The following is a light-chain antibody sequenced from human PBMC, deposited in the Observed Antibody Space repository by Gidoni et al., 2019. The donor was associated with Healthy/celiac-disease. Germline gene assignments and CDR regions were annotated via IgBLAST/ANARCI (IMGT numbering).Light chain of an antibody. CDR2: SNN. V-gene: IGLV1-44*01. Sequence: QSVLTQPPSASGTPGQRVTIPCSGSRSNIGSNTVHWYQHLPGTAPKLLIYSNNQRPSGVPDRFSGSKSGTSASLAISGLQSEDEADYYCAAWDDSLNGVVFGGGTKLTVL. CDR3: AAWDDSLNGVV. CDR1: RSNIGSNT. J-gene: IGLJ2*01.